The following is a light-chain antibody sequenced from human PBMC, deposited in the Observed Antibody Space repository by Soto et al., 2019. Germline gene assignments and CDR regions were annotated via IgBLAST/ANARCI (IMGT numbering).Light chain of an antibody. Sequence: DIQMTQSPSSLSASVGDRVTITCRASQSISSYLNWYQQKPGKAPKLLIYAASSLQRGVPLRFSGSGSGTDFTLTISSLQPEDFAPYYCQPSYSTPTFLGQRTRLEIK. J-gene: IGKJ5*01. V-gene: IGKV1-39*01. CDR1: QSISSY. CDR2: AAS. CDR3: QPSYSTPTF.